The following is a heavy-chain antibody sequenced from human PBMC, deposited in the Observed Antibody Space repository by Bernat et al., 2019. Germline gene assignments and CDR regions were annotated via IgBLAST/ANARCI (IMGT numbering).Heavy chain of an antibody. CDR3: ARDSLYCTNGVCYRDAFDI. J-gene: IGHJ3*02. CDR1: GFTFSSYW. Sequence: EVQLVESGGGLVQPGGSLRLSCAASGFTFSSYWMSWVRQAPGKGLGWVANIKQDGSEKYYVDSVKGRFTISRDNAKNSLYLQMNSLRAEDTAVYYCARDSLYCTNGVCYRDAFDIWGQGTMVTVSS. V-gene: IGHV3-7*03. CDR2: IKQDGSEK. D-gene: IGHD2-8*01.